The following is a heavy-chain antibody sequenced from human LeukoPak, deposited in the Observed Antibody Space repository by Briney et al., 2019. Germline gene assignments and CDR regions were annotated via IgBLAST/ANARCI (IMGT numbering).Heavy chain of an antibody. CDR2: IIASGSST. D-gene: IGHD5-12*01. Sequence: PGGSLRLSCAASGFTFSSYAMTWVRQAPGKGLEWVSVIIASGSSTYYADSVKGRFTISRDNSKNTLYLQMNSLRAEDTAVYYCAKDQAWLRFDYWRQGTLVTVSS. V-gene: IGHV3-23*01. CDR3: AKDQAWLRFDY. J-gene: IGHJ4*02. CDR1: GFTFSSYA.